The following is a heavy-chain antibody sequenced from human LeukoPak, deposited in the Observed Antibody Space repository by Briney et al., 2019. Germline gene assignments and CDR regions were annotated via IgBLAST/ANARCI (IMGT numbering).Heavy chain of an antibody. V-gene: IGHV3-53*01. CDR3: ARGAVAGSYYFDY. J-gene: IGHJ4*02. Sequence: PGGSLRLSCAASGFTVSSNYMSWVRQPPGKGLEWVSVIYSGGSTYYADSVKGRFTISRDNSKNTLYLQMNSLRAEDTAVYYCARGAVAGSYYFDYWGQGTLVTVSS. D-gene: IGHD6-19*01. CDR1: GFTVSSNY. CDR2: IYSGGST.